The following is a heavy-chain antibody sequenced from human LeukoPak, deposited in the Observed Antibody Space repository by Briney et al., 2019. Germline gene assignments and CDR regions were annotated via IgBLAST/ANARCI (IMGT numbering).Heavy chain of an antibody. CDR2: IYYSGST. CDR3: ARHEVVFAFDI. J-gene: IGHJ3*02. CDR1: GGSISSYY. Sequence: SETLSLTCTVSGGSISSYYWSWIRQPPGKGLEWIGYIYYSGSTNYNPSLKSRVTISVDTSKNQFSLKLSSVTAADTAVYYCARHEVVFAFDIWGQGTMVTVSS. V-gene: IGHV4-59*01.